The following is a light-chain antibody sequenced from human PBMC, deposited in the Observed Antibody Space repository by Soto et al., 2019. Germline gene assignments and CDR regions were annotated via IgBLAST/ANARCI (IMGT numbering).Light chain of an antibody. CDR1: QSVRSRY. J-gene: IGKJ2*01. Sequence: ESVLTQSPGTLSLSPGERATLSCRASQSVRSRYLAWYQQKPGQAPRLLIYGASSRATGIPDRFSGSGSGTDFTLTISRLEPEDFAVYSCQQYGSSPYTFGRGTKLEIK. V-gene: IGKV3-20*01. CDR3: QQYGSSPYT. CDR2: GAS.